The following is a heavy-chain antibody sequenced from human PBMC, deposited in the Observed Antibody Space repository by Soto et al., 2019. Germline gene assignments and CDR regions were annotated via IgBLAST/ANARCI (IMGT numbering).Heavy chain of an antibody. D-gene: IGHD2-2*01. J-gene: IGHJ4*02. CDR3: ARAKGGRGIVVVPAASYYFDY. V-gene: IGHV4-34*01. CDR2: INHSGST. Sequence: SETLSLTCAVYGGSFSGYYWSWIRQPPGMGLEWIGEINHSGSTNYNPSLKSRVTISVDTSKNQFSLKLSSVTAADTAVYYCARAKGGRGIVVVPAASYYFDYWGQGTLVTVSS. CDR1: GGSFSGYY.